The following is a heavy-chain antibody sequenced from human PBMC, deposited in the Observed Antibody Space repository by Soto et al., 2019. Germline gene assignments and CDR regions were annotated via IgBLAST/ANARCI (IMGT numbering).Heavy chain of an antibody. Sequence: ASVKVTCKATGYTFSNGAITWVRQARGQGLEWMGRGSAYNGNTNYAQKIKGRVTMITDTSASTAYMEVRSLRYVDTAVYFCARASRFYCYYMGYWGQGTPVTVSS. CDR2: GSAYNGNT. CDR3: ARASRFYCYYMGY. V-gene: IGHV1-18*01. D-gene: IGHD2-21*02. CDR1: GYTFSNGA. J-gene: IGHJ4*02.